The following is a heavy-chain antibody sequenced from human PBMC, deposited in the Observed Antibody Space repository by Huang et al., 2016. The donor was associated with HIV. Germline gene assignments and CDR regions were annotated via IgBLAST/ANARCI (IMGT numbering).Heavy chain of an antibody. CDR2: SGNRADSYTT. J-gene: IGHJ3*02. CDR3: TKGYSGVSVYAFDI. D-gene: IGHD2-15*01. V-gene: IGHV3-72*01. Sequence: EEQLVESGGGFVQPGGSLRLSCAGAGFTLSDHYKDWVRQGPGKGLGWVGRSGNRADSYTTEYAASVKGRFAISRDDSKNSLYLHMNSLKTEDTAVYHCTKGYSGVSVYAFDIWGQGTMVTVSS. CDR1: GFTLSDHY.